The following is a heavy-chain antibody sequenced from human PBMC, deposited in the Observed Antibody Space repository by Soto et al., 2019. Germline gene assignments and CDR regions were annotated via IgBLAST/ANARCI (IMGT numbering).Heavy chain of an antibody. CDR1: GYTFTGYY. J-gene: IGHJ6*02. V-gene: IGHV1-2*04. CDR2: INPNSGGT. CDR3: ARDIIYYYGSGSYYLPPAYGMDV. D-gene: IGHD3-10*01. Sequence: GASVKVSCKASGYTFTGYYMHWVRQAPGQGLERMGWINPNSGGTNYAQKLQGWVTMTRDTSISTAYMELSRLRSDDTAVYYCARDIIYYYGSGSYYLPPAYGMDVWGQGTTVTVSS.